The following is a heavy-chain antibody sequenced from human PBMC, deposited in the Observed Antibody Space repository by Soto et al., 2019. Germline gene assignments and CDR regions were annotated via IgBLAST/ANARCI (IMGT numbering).Heavy chain of an antibody. V-gene: IGHV4-30-2*01. D-gene: IGHD5-12*01. CDR3: AAGGGLPRYY. CDR2: IYHSGST. Sequence: QLQLQESGSGLVKPSQTLSLTCAVSGGSISSGGYSWSWIRQPPGKGLAWIGYIYHSGSTYYNPSPKSRVTISVDRSKNQFSLKLSAVTAADTAVYYCAAGGGLPRYYWGQGTLVTVSS. CDR1: GGSISSGGYS. J-gene: IGHJ4*02.